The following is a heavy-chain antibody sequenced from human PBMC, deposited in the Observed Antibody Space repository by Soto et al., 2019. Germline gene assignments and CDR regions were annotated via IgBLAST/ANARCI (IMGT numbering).Heavy chain of an antibody. V-gene: IGHV4-39*01. J-gene: IGHJ4*02. D-gene: IGHD6-19*01. Sequence: QLQLQESGPGLVKPSETLSLTCTVSGGSISSSSYYWGWIRQPPGKGLEWIGSIYYSGSTYYNPSLKSRVTIXXDXSTXQFSLKLSSVTAADTAVYYCARRALGSSGFEYFDYWGQGTLVTVSS. CDR2: IYYSGST. CDR3: ARRALGSSGFEYFDY. CDR1: GGSISSSSYY.